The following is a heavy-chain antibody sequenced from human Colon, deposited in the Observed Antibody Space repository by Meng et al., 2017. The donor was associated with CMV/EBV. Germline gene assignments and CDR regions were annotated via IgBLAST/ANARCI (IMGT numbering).Heavy chain of an antibody. J-gene: IGHJ4*02. D-gene: IGHD3-10*01. CDR3: ARQPYYGSGRGVYFDH. CDR1: GFTFSHYW. CDR2: INEDGSEK. V-gene: IGHV3-7*03. Sequence: GGSLRLSCEASGFTFSHYWMSWVRQAPGKGLEWVANINEDGSEKFYGDFVKGRFTVSRDSASNSLFLQMKGLRVEDTAVYYCARQPYYGSGRGVYFDHWGQGMLVTVSS.